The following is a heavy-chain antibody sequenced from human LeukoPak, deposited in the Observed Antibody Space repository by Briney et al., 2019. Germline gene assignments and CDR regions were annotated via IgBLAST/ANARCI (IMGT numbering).Heavy chain of an antibody. Sequence: SETLSLTCAVYGGSFSGYYWSWIRQPPGKGLEWIGEINHSGSTNYNPSLKSRVTISVDTSKNQFSLKLSSVTAADTAVYYCARGLPDDTGDWFDPWGQGTLVTVSS. J-gene: IGHJ5*02. CDR1: GGSFSGYY. CDR3: ARGLPDDTGDWFDP. D-gene: IGHD1-26*01. V-gene: IGHV4-34*01. CDR2: INHSGST.